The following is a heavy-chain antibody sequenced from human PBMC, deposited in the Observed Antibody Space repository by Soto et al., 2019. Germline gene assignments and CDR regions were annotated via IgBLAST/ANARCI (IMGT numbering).Heavy chain of an antibody. V-gene: IGHV4-61*01. CDR2: IYNSGTT. Sequence: QVQLQESGPGLVKPSETLSLTCTVSGDSISSGSFYWTWIRQPPGKGLEWIGYIYNSGTTNYNPSLKSRVTISQDTSKNQFSLMLSAATAADTAVYYCARDKLPGDFWRGAQGNWFDPWGQGTLVTVSS. J-gene: IGHJ5*02. D-gene: IGHD3-3*01. CDR1: GDSISSGSFY. CDR3: ARDKLPGDFWRGAQGNWFDP.